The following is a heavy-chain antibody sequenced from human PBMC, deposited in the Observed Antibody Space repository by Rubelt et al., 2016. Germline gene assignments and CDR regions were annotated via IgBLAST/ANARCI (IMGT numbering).Heavy chain of an antibody. D-gene: IGHD6-19*01. Sequence: QVQLVQSGAEVKKPGASVKVSCKASGYTFTSYAMHWVRQAPGQRLEWMGWINAGNGNTNYSQNFPGGVPITRDTSASTAYMELSSLRSEDTAVYYCARVTDYSSGWYYGMDVWGQGTTVTVSS. CDR1: GYTFTSYA. CDR2: INAGNGNT. CDR3: ARVTDYSSGWYYGMDV. J-gene: IGHJ6*02. V-gene: IGHV1-3*01.